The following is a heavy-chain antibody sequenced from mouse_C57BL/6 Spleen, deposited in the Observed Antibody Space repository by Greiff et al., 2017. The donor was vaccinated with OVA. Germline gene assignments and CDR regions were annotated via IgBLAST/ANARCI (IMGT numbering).Heavy chain of an antibody. J-gene: IGHJ2*01. CDR2: IRHKANGYTT. CDR1: GFTFTDYY. V-gene: IGHV7-3*01. CDR3: ARYTFNWDYFDY. Sequence: EVHLVESGGGLVQPGGSLSLSCAASGFTFTDYYMSWVRQPPGKALEWLGFIRHKANGYTTEYNASVKGRFTISRDNTQSIPYLQMNALRAEDSATYYCARYTFNWDYFDYWGQGTTLTVSS. D-gene: IGHD4-1*01.